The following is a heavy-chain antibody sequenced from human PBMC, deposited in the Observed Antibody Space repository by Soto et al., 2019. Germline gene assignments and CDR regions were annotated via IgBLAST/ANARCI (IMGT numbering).Heavy chain of an antibody. V-gene: IGHV3-74*01. CDR1: GFTFSSHW. J-gene: IGHJ3*01. CDR2: ISGEGSST. D-gene: IGHD6-13*01. CDR3: GRGYSSRWHNDLDV. Sequence: EVQLVESGGGLVQPGGSLRLSCAASGFTFSSHWMHWVRQAPGKGLGWVSRISGEGSSTNYADSVKGRFTISRDNAKNTLYLQRSSLTAEDTAGYYCGRGYSSRWHNDLDVWGQGTMVTGSS.